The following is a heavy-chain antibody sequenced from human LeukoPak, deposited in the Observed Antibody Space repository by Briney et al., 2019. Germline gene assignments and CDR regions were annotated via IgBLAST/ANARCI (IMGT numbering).Heavy chain of an antibody. CDR3: AKDPGYGDYPNWFDP. Sequence: TGGSLRLSCAASGFTFSCYGMHWVGQAPGKGLEGVAFIRYDGSNKYYADPVKGRFTISRDNSKNTLYLQMNSLRAEDTAVYYCAKDPGYGDYPNWFDPWGQGTLVTVSS. V-gene: IGHV3-30*02. CDR2: IRYDGSNK. D-gene: IGHD4-17*01. CDR1: GFTFSCYG. J-gene: IGHJ5*02.